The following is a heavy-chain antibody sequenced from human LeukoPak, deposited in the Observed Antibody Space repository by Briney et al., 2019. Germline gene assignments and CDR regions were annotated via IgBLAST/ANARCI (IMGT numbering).Heavy chain of an antibody. CDR3: AKGGKWELPQRVXDXFDY. CDR1: GFTFSSYG. J-gene: IGHJ4*02. D-gene: IGHD1-26*01. Sequence: PGRSLRLSCAASGFTFSSYGMHWVRQAPGKGLEWVAVISYDGSNKYYADSVKGRFTISRDNSKNTLYLQMNSLRAEDTAVYYCAKGGKWELPQRVXDXFDYWGQGTLVTVSS. V-gene: IGHV3-30*18. CDR2: ISYDGSNK.